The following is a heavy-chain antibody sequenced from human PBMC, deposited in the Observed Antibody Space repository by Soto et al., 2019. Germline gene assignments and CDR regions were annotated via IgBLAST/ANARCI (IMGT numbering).Heavy chain of an antibody. Sequence: QVQLQQWGAGLLKPSETLSLTCAVYGGSFSGYYWSWIRQPPGKGLEWIGEINHSGSTNYNPSLKSRVTIAVDTSKNQFSMKLSSVTAAETAVYYCARAHRRGVYPYYYYGMDVWGQGTTVTVSS. D-gene: IGHD1-20*01. CDR3: ARAHRRGVYPYYYYGMDV. CDR1: GGSFSGYY. J-gene: IGHJ6*02. CDR2: INHSGST. V-gene: IGHV4-34*01.